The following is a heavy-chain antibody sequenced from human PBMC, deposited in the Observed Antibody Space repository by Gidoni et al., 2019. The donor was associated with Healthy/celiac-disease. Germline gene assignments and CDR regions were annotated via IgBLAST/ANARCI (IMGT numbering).Heavy chain of an antibody. CDR3: AKDLRGLLWFGELLPGY. V-gene: IGHV3-30*18. CDR1: GFTFSSYG. CDR2: ISYDGSNK. J-gene: IGHJ4*02. D-gene: IGHD3-10*01. Sequence: QVQLVESGGGVVQPGRSLRLSCAASGFTFSSYGMHWVRQAPGKGLEWVAVISYDGSNKYYADSVKGRFTISRDNSKNTLYLQMNSLRAEDTAVYYCAKDLRGLLWFGELLPGYWGQGTLVTVSS.